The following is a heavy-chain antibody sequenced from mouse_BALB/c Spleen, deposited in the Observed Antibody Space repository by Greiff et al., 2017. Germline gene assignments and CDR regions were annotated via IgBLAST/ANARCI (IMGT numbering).Heavy chain of an antibody. CDR3: TRGSKNAMDY. D-gene: IGHD2-5*01. Sequence: EVKLVESGGGLVQPGGSMKLSCVASGFTFSNYWMNWVRQSPEKGLEWVAEIRLKSNNYATQYAESVKGRFTISRDDSKSSVYLQMNNLRAEDTGIDYCTRGSKNAMDYWGQGTSVTVSA. CDR1: GFTFSNYW. J-gene: IGHJ4*01. V-gene: IGHV6-6*02. CDR2: IRLKSNNYAT.